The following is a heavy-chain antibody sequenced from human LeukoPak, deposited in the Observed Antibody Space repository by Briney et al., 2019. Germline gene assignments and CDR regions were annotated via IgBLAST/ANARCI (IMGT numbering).Heavy chain of an antibody. J-gene: IGHJ3*01. CDR3: VLKYCCGPYHAFDF. Sequence: PGGSLRLSCAASGFTFSDYYMSWVRQPPGKGLEWVSAISGSGDTTLYADSVTGRFTISRDNSKNTLNLQMRSLRVEDTAIYYCVLKYCCGPYHAFDFWGQGTMVTVSS. V-gene: IGHV3-23*01. CDR2: ISGSGDTT. CDR1: GFTFSDYY. D-gene: IGHD2-21*02.